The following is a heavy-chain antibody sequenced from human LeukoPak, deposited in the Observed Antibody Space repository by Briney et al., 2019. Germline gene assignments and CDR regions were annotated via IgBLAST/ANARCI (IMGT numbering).Heavy chain of an antibody. V-gene: IGHV3-23*01. J-gene: IGHJ4*02. Sequence: GGSLRLSCAASGYTFSSYAMSWVRQAPGKGLEWVSGISGSGDSTYYADSVKGRFTISRDNSKNTLNLQMNSPRVEDTAVYYCAKLSGSYYLPLDYWGQGTLVTVSS. CDR1: GYTFSSYA. CDR2: ISGSGDST. D-gene: IGHD1-26*01. CDR3: AKLSGSYYLPLDY.